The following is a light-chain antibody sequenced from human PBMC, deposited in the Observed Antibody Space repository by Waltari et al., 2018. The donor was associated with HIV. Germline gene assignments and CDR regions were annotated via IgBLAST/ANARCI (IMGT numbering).Light chain of an antibody. CDR3: CSYAGSSSLWM. V-gene: IGLV2-23*02. CDR2: EVT. J-gene: IGLJ3*02. Sequence: QSALTQPASVSGSPGQSITISCTGTSSGIGSYNLVSWYQHHPGKAPKLLIYEVTKRPSGVSSRFSGSKSGNTTSLTISGLHAEDEGDYYCCSYAGSSSLWMFGGGTKLTVL. CDR1: SSGIGSYNL.